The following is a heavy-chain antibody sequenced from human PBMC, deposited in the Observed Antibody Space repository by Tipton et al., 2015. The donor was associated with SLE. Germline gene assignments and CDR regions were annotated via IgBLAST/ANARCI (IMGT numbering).Heavy chain of an antibody. CDR2: ISYDGSNK. Sequence: SLRLSCAASGFTFSSYAMHWVRQAPGKGLEWVAVISYDGSNKYYADSVKGRFTISRDNSKNTLYLQMNSLRAEDTAVYYCARGPYDNIWGSYRGYFDYGGQGTLVTVSS. D-gene: IGHD3-16*02. J-gene: IGHJ4*02. V-gene: IGHV3-30*04. CDR1: GFTFSSYA. CDR3: ARGPYDNIWGSYRGYFDY.